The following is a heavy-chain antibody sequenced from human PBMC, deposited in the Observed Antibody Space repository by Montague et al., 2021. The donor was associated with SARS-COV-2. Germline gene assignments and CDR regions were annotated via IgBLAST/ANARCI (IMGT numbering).Heavy chain of an antibody. J-gene: IGHJ4*02. V-gene: IGHV3-21*01. CDR3: ARDITMVRGVIYFDY. CDR1: GFIFRSYA. D-gene: IGHD3-10*01. Sequence: SLRLSCAASGFIFRSYAMTWVRQAPGKGLEWVSSISSSSSYIYYADSVKGRFTISRDNAKNSLYLQMNSLRAEGTAVYYCARDITMVRGVIYFDYWGQGTLVTVSS. CDR2: ISSSSSYI.